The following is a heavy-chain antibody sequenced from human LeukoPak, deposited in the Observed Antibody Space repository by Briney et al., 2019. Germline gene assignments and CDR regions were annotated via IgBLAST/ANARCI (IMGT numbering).Heavy chain of an antibody. V-gene: IGHV1-69*04. D-gene: IGHD6-19*01. Sequence: ASVKVSCKASGGTFSSYAISWVRQAPGQGLEWMGRIIPILGIANYAQKFQGRVTMTEDTSTDTAYMELSSLRSEDTAVYYCATAAIAVAGTAIDYWGQGTLVTVSS. CDR2: IIPILGIA. J-gene: IGHJ4*02. CDR3: ATAAIAVAGTAIDY. CDR1: GGTFSSYA.